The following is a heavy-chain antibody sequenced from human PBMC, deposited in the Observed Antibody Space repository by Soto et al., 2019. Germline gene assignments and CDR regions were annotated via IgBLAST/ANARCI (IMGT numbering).Heavy chain of an antibody. CDR3: ARDPGFDIVATLGFDY. CDR1: GFTFSSYA. CDR2: ISYDGSNK. D-gene: IGHD5-12*01. J-gene: IGHJ4*02. Sequence: GGSLRLSCAASGFTFSSYAMHWVRQAPGKGLEWVAVISYDGSNKYYADSVKGRFTISRDNSKNTLYLQMNSLRAEDTAVYYCARDPGFDIVATLGFDYWGQGTLVTVPS. V-gene: IGHV3-30-3*01.